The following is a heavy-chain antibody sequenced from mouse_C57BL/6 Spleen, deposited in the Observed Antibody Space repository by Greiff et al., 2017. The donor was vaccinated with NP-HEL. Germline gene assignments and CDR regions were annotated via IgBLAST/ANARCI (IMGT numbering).Heavy chain of an antibody. J-gene: IGHJ3*01. CDR1: GYAFSSYW. D-gene: IGHD2-2*01. V-gene: IGHV1-80*01. Sequence: QVQLQQSGAELVKPGASVKISCKASGYAFSSYWMNWVKQRPGKGLEWIGQIYPGDGDTNYNGKFKGKATLTADKSSSTAYMQLSSLTSEDSAVYFCARGGLRRLGYFDYWGQGTLVTVSA. CDR3: ARGGLRRLGYFDY. CDR2: IYPGDGDT.